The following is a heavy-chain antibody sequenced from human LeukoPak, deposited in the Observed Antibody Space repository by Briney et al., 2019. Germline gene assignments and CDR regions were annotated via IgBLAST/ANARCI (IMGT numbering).Heavy chain of an antibody. V-gene: IGHV4-30-4*08. D-gene: IGHD3-9*01. CDR1: GGSFSGYY. CDR3: ARAASTLRYFDWLLDYYFDY. CDR2: IYYSGST. Sequence: SETLSLTCAVYGGSFSGYYWSWIRQPPGKGLEWIGYIYYSGSTYYNPSLKSRVTISVDTSKNQFSLKLSSVTAADTAVYYCARAASTLRYFDWLLDYYFDYWGQGTLVTVSS. J-gene: IGHJ4*02.